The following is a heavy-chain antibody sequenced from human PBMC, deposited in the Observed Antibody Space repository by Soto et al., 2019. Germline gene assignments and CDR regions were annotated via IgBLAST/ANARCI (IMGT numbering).Heavy chain of an antibody. CDR3: ARDPGYCMSGTCPTKGGMDV. CDR1: GGSITSGNYY. J-gene: IGHJ6*02. V-gene: IGHV4-31*03. D-gene: IGHD2-2*03. Sequence: SETLSLTSTISGGSITSGNYYWSWIRQPPGKGLEWMGYIDSSGSSYYDPSLKSRLIMSVDTSKNQFSLKLASVTAADTAVYYCARDPGYCMSGTCPTKGGMDVWGQGTTVTVS. CDR2: IDSSGSS.